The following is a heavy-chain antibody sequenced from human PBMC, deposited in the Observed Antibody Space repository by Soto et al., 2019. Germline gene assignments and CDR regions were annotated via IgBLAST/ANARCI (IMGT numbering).Heavy chain of an antibody. J-gene: IGHJ4*01. Sequence: GGALRLSCAASGFSSSAYGMTWVLQAPRKGLEWVSLISGSGGGTSYADSVRGRFTISRDNSRNTLYLQMNSLRGDDTAVYYFSKWYAHFREFLYFSGQRTPVPVS. CDR2: ISGSGGGT. CDR1: GFSSSAYG. V-gene: IGHV3-23*01. CDR3: SKWYAHFREFLYF. D-gene: IGHD2-8*01.